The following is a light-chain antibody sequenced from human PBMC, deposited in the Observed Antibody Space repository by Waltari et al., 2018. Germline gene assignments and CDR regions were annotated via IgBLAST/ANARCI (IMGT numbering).Light chain of an antibody. CDR3: MQALQTPLT. Sequence: IVMTQSPLSLPVTPGAPASISCSSSQSLLHSNGYNYLDWYLQKPGQSPQLLIYLGSNRASGVPDRFSGSGSGTDFTLKISRVEAEDVGVYYCMQALQTPLTFGGGTKVEIK. V-gene: IGKV2-28*01. CDR1: QSLLHSNGYNY. CDR2: LGS. J-gene: IGKJ4*01.